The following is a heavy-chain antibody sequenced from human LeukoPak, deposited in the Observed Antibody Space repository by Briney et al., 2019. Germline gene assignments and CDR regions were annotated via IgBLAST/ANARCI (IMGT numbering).Heavy chain of an antibody. CDR3: ARDSNYGSGSYYNDQYYFDY. Sequence: SETLSLICSVSGYSISSGYYWTWIRQPPGKGLEWIGNMYHSGSTYNNPSLKSRLTISVDTSKNQFSLQLSSVSAADTAVYYCARDSNYGSGSYYNDQYYFDYWGQGTLVTVSS. CDR1: GYSISSGYY. V-gene: IGHV4-38-2*02. D-gene: IGHD3-10*01. J-gene: IGHJ4*02. CDR2: MYHSGST.